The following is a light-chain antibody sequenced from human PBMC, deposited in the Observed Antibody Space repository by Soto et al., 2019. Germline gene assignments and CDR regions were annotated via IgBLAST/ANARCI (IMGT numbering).Light chain of an antibody. J-gene: IGLJ2*01. V-gene: IGLV3-1*01. CDR1: KLGDKY. Sequence: SYELTQPPSVSVSPGQTASITCSGDKLGDKYACWYQQKPGQSPVLVIYQDSKRPSGIPERFSGSNSGNTATLTISGTQAMDEADYYCQARDSSTDVVFGGGTKVTVL. CDR2: QDS. CDR3: QARDSSTDVV.